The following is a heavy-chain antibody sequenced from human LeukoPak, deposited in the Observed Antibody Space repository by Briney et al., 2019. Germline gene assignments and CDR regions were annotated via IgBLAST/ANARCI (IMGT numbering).Heavy chain of an antibody. CDR2: ISWNSGSI. J-gene: IGHJ3*02. V-gene: IGHV3-9*03. Sequence: PGGSLRLSCAASGFTFDDYAMHWVRQAPGKGLEWVSGISWNSGSIGYADSVKGRFTISRDNAKNSLYLQMNSLRAEDMALYYCAKGGSYYNAFDIWGQGTMVTVSS. CDR3: AKGGSYYNAFDI. CDR1: GFTFDDYA. D-gene: IGHD1-26*01.